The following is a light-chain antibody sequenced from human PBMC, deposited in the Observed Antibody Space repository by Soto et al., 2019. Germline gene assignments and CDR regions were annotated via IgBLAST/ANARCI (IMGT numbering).Light chain of an antibody. CDR1: STDVGYYNY. CDR3: SSYTPSSTQV. Sequence: QSALTQPASVSGSPGQSITISCTGTSTDVGYYNYVSWYQHHPGKAPKLIIYEVSNRPSGVSYRFSGSKSGNTASLTISGLQDEDEADYYCSSYTPSSTQVFGGGTKLTVL. J-gene: IGLJ3*02. V-gene: IGLV2-14*01. CDR2: EVS.